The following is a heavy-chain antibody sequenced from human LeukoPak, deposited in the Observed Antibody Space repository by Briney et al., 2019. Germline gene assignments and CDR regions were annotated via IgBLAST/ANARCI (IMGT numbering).Heavy chain of an antibody. Sequence: SETLSLTCAAYGGSFSGYYWSWIRQPPGKGLEWIGEINHSGSTNYNPSLKSRVTISVDTSKNQFSLKLSSVTAADTAVYYCARGLAAATTSLDYWGQGTLVTVSS. CDR1: GGSFSGYY. CDR2: INHSGST. J-gene: IGHJ4*02. D-gene: IGHD6-13*01. CDR3: ARGLAAATTSLDY. V-gene: IGHV4-34*01.